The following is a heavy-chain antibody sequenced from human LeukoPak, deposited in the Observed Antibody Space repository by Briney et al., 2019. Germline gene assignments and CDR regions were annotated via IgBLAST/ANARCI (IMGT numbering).Heavy chain of an antibody. D-gene: IGHD6-13*01. V-gene: IGHV3-33*01. CDR3: ARAYSSSWYAGY. Sequence: GGSLRLSCAASGFTFSSYGMHWVRQAPGKGLEWVAVIWYDGSNKYYADSVKGRFTISRDNSENTLYLQMSGLRAEDTAIYYCARAYSSSWYAGYWGQGTLVTVSS. CDR1: GFTFSSYG. J-gene: IGHJ4*02. CDR2: IWYDGSNK.